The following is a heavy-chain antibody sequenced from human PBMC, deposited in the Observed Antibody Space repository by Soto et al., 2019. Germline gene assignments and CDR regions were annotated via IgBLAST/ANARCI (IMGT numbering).Heavy chain of an antibody. V-gene: IGHV5-51*01. CDR2: IYPGDSET. CDR3: ARVRPTPTSGGNGDY. CDR1: VYTFATYW. J-gene: IGHJ4*02. D-gene: IGHD1-1*01. Sequence: GESLKISCKASVYTFATYWIGWVRQLPRKGLEWIGIIYPGDSETRYNPPFEGQVTMSADRSTNTAYLQWSSVKASDTAIYFRARVRPTPTSGGNGDYWGPGTLVTVSS.